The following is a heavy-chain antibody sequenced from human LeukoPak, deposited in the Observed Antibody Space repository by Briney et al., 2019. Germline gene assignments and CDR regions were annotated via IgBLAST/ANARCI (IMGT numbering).Heavy chain of an antibody. V-gene: IGHV3-23*01. CDR2: ISASGSST. D-gene: IGHD3-16*01. Sequence: PGGSLRLSCAASGFTFSSYGMSWVRQAPGKGLEWVSAISASGSSTFYAGSVKGRFTISRDNSKNTLYLQMNSLRAEDTAVYYCAKAPRFGARATEYYYYYMDVWGKGTTVTVSS. J-gene: IGHJ6*03. CDR3: AKAPRFGARATEYYYYYMDV. CDR1: GFTFSSYG.